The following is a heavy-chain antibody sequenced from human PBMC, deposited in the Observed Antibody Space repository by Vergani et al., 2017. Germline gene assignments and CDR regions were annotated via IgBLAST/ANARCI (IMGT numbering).Heavy chain of an antibody. CDR3: ARAVPDYYDGMDV. CDR2: IWYDGSNK. J-gene: IGHJ6*02. V-gene: IGHV3-33*01. D-gene: IGHD4-17*01. Sequence: VQLVESGGGVVKPGRSLRLSCAASGFTFSSYGMHWVRQAPGKGLEWVAVIWYDGSNKYYADSVKGRFTISRDKSKNTLYLQMNSLRAEDTAVYYCARAVPDYYDGMDVWGQGTTVTVSS. CDR1: GFTFSSYG.